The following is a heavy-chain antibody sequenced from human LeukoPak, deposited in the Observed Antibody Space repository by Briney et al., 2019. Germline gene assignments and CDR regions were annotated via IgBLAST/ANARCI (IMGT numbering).Heavy chain of an antibody. CDR3: AREGGQMSFLDM. Sequence: PGGSLRLSCAASGFTFSSYGMHCVRQAPGKGLEWVAVIWYDGSNKYYADSVKGRVTISRDSTKSTLYLLMNSLRAEDTAVSYCAREGGQMSFLDMWGQGTMVTVTS. CDR1: GFTFSSYG. D-gene: IGHD5-24*01. J-gene: IGHJ3*02. CDR2: IWYDGSNK. V-gene: IGHV3-33*01.